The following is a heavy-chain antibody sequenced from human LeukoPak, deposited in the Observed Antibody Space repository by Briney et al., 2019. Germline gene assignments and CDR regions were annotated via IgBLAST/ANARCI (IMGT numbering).Heavy chain of an antibody. V-gene: IGHV4-4*02. Sequence: SETLSLTCAVSGGSISSSNWWSWVRPPPGKGLEWIGEIYHSGSTNYNPSLKSRVTISVDKSKNQLSLKLSSVTAADTAVYYCARDGGGSGPLRYCYYGMDVWGQGTTVTVSS. CDR3: ARDGGGSGPLRYCYYGMDV. CDR2: IYHSGST. D-gene: IGHD2-15*01. J-gene: IGHJ6*02. CDR1: GGSISSSNW.